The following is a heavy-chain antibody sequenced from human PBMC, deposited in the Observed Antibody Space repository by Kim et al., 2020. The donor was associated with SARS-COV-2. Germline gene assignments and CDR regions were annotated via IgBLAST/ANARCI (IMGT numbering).Heavy chain of an antibody. Sequence: GGSLRLSCAASGFTVSSNYMSWVRQAPGKGLECVSVIYSGGSTFYADSVKGRFTISRHNSKNTLYLQMNSLRAEDTAVYYCARDYYEDAFDIWGQGTMVTVSS. CDR2: IYSGGST. D-gene: IGHD3-22*01. J-gene: IGHJ3*02. V-gene: IGHV3-53*04. CDR1: GFTVSSNY. CDR3: ARDYYEDAFDI.